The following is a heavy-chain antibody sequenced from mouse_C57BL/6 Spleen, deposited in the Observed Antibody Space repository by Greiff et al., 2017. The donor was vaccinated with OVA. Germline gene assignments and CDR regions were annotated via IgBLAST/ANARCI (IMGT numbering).Heavy chain of an antibody. CDR1: GFSLTSYG. CDR2: IWGVGST. V-gene: IGHV2-6*01. D-gene: IGHD1-1*01. J-gene: IGHJ3*01. CDR3: ASGGGSSSGAWFAY. Sequence: QVQLQQSGPGLVAPSQSLSITCTVSGFSLTSYGVDWVRQSPGKGLEWLGVIWGVGSTNYNSALKSRLSISKDNSKSQVFLKMNSLQTDDTAMYYCASGGGSSSGAWFAYWGQGTLVTVSA.